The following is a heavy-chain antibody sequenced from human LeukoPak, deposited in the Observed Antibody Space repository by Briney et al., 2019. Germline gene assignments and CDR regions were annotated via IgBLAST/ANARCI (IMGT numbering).Heavy chain of an antibody. Sequence: GRSLRLSCAASGFTFSSYGMHWVRQAPGKGLVWVSRINSDGSSTTYADSVKGRFTISRDNARNTLYLQMNSLRAEDTAVYYCARTPRAFCGSTTCFLYPPDYWGQGTLVTVSS. D-gene: IGHD2-2*01. V-gene: IGHV3-74*01. CDR3: ARTPRAFCGSTTCFLYPPDY. CDR2: INSDGSST. CDR1: GFTFSSYG. J-gene: IGHJ4*02.